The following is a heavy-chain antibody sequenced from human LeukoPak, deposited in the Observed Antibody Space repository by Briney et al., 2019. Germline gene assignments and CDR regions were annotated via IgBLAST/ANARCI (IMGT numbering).Heavy chain of an antibody. V-gene: IGHV3-7*01. CDR2: IKQDGSEK. D-gene: IGHD6-19*01. J-gene: IGHJ4*02. CDR1: GFTFSDYY. CDR3: AREGYSSGFLL. Sequence: PGGSLRLSCAASGFTFSDYYMSWIRQAPGKGLEWVANIKQDGSEKYYVDSVKGRFTISRDNAKNSLYLQMNSLRAEDTAVYYCAREGYSSGFLLWGQGTLVTVSS.